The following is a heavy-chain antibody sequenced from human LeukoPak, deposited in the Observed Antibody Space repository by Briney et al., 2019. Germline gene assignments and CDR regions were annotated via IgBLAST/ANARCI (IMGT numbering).Heavy chain of an antibody. CDR1: GGIFSSYT. CDR3: ARDDADSAYADGDY. D-gene: IGHD5-12*01. Sequence: GASVKVSCKASGGIFSSYTISWVRQAPGQGLEWMGRIIPLLGIANYAQKFQSRVTIIADKSTSTAYMELSSLRSEDTAVYYCARDDADSAYADGDYWGQGTLVTVSS. CDR2: IIPLLGIA. V-gene: IGHV1-69*04. J-gene: IGHJ4*02.